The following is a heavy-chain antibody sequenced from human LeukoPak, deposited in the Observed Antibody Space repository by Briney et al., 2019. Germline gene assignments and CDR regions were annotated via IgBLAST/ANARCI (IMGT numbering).Heavy chain of an antibody. D-gene: IGHD3-10*01. Sequence: SETLSLTCTVSGYFINSGFYWGWIRQPPGKGLEWIGSIHFSGSTFYNPSLKSRVTISVDTSKNHFSLKLNSVTAADKAVYYCARGFRGPNFDYWGQGTLVTVSS. J-gene: IGHJ4*02. CDR3: ARGFRGPNFDY. V-gene: IGHV4-38-2*02. CDR2: IHFSGST. CDR1: GYFINSGFY.